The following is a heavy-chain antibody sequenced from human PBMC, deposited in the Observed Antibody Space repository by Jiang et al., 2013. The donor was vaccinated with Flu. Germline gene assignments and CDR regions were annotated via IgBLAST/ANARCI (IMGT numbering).Heavy chain of an antibody. Sequence: VQLVESGGGLVQPGGSLSLSCAASGFTFSSYAISWVRQAPGKGLEWVSTLSGSATSTYYADSVKGRFTISRDNSKDTLSLQMNSLRAEDTAVYYCARLRWVSSGPFDYWGQGTLVTVSS. CDR3: ARLRWVSSGPFDY. CDR1: GFTFSSYA. CDR2: LSGSATST. D-gene: IGHD3-22*01. V-gene: IGHV3-23*04. J-gene: IGHJ4*02.